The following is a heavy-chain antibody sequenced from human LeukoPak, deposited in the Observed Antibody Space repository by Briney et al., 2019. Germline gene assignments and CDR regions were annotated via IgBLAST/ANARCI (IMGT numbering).Heavy chain of an antibody. CDR2: INHSGST. CDR3: ASSPNYDSSGYLTT. D-gene: IGHD3-22*01. V-gene: IGHV4-34*01. Sequence: PSETLSLTCAVYGGSFSGYYWSWIRQPPGKGLEWIGEINHSGSTNYNPSLKSRVTISVDTSKNQFPLKLSSVTAADTAVYYCASSPNYDSSGYLTTWGQGTLVTVSS. J-gene: IGHJ5*02. CDR1: GGSFSGYY.